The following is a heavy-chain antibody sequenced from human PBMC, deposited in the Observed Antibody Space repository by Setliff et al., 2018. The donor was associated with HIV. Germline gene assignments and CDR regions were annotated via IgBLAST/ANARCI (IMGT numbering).Heavy chain of an antibody. V-gene: IGHV3-48*01. CDR1: GFTFDSHS. D-gene: IGHD2-15*01. Sequence: GGSLRLSCATSGFTFDSHSIIWVRQAPGKGLEWVSYISGLGGGTIYYADSVRGRFTISRDDAEKSVYLQMNSLRAEDTAVYYCARAGVVEGYYYYYYMDVWGKGTTVTVSS. CDR2: ISGLGGGTI. J-gene: IGHJ6*03. CDR3: ARAGVVEGYYYYYYMDV.